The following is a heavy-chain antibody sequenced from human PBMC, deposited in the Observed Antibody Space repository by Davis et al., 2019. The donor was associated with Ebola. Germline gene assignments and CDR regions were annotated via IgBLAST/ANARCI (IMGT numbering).Heavy chain of an antibody. CDR3: ARDHGQGIRLLYYLDY. J-gene: IGHJ4*02. CDR2: IYRDGRT. Sequence: GESLKISCVASGFIVSDKYISWVRQAPGKGLEWVSVIYRDGRTYHADSVKGRFTVSRDNSKNTLFLQMNSLRAEDTAMYYCARDHGQGIRLLYYLDYWGQGSLVTVAS. D-gene: IGHD2/OR15-2a*01. V-gene: IGHV3-66*02. CDR1: GFIVSDKY.